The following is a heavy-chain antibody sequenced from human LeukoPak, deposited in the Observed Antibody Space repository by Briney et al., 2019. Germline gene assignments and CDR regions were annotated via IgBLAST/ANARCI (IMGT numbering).Heavy chain of an antibody. CDR2: INHSGST. J-gene: IGHJ4*02. CDR1: GGSLSGYY. Sequence: PSETLSLTCAVYGGSLSGYYWSWIRQPPGKGLEWIGEINHSGSTNYNPSLKSRVTISVDTSKNQFSLKLSSVTAADTAVYYCARVRIGNFDYWGQGTLVTVSS. CDR3: ARVRIGNFDY. V-gene: IGHV4-34*01. D-gene: IGHD2/OR15-2a*01.